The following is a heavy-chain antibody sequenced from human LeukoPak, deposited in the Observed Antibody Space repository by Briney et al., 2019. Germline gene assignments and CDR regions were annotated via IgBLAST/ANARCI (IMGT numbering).Heavy chain of an antibody. Sequence: ASVKVSCKASGYTFTAYYIHWVRQAHGQGLEWMGRINPNSGGTNYAQKFQGRVTMTRDTSISTAYMELSRLRSDDTAVYYCARDSVTGDMDVWGKGTTVTVSS. V-gene: IGHV1-2*06. CDR3: ARDSVTGDMDV. D-gene: IGHD2-21*02. CDR1: GYTFTAYY. J-gene: IGHJ6*03. CDR2: INPNSGGT.